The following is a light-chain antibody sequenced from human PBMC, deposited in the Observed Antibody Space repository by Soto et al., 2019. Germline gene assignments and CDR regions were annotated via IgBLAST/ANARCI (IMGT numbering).Light chain of an antibody. Sequence: QSALTQPRSVSGSPGQSVTISCTGTSSDVGGYKYVSWYQQYPGKAPQLMIYDVNERPSGVPYRFSGSKSGNTASLTISGLQAEDEADYYCCSYAGTYTWVFGGGTQLTVL. CDR3: CSYAGTYTWV. J-gene: IGLJ3*02. CDR1: SSDVGGYKY. V-gene: IGLV2-11*01. CDR2: DVN.